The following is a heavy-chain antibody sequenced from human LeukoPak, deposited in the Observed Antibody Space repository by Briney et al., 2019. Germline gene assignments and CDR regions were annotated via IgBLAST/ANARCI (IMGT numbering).Heavy chain of an antibody. Sequence: PGGSLRLSCAASGFTFSSYGMSWVRQAPGKGLEWVSAISGSGGSTYYADSVKGRFTISRDNSKNTLYLQMNSLRAEDTAVYYCAKIALYYYGSGSYYPGGGYYYMDVWGKGTTVTISS. J-gene: IGHJ6*03. CDR2: ISGSGGST. V-gene: IGHV3-23*01. CDR1: GFTFSSYG. D-gene: IGHD3-10*01. CDR3: AKIALYYYGSGSYYPGGGYYYMDV.